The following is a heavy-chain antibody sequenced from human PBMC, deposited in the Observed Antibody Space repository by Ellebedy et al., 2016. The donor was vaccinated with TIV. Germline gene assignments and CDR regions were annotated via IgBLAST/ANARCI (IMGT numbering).Heavy chain of an antibody. V-gene: IGHV3-33*01. D-gene: IGHD4-23*01. CDR1: GFTFSGYG. J-gene: IGHJ4*02. CDR2: IWYDGSNK. Sequence: GESLKISCAASGFTFSGYGMHWVRQAPGKGLEWVALIWYDGSNKDCADSVKGRFTISRDNSKNTVYLQMNSLRAEDTAVYYCARDLRGGNSGPDYWGQGTLVTVSS. CDR3: ARDLRGGNSGPDY.